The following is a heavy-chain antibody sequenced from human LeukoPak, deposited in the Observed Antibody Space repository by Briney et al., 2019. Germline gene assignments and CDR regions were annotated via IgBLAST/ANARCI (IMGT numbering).Heavy chain of an antibody. D-gene: IGHD4-17*01. J-gene: IGHJ4*02. CDR2: ISYDGSNK. CDR3: AKVHMTTVTGEFDY. V-gene: IGHV3-30-3*01. Sequence: GGSLRLSCAASGFTFSSYAMHWVRQAPGKGLEWVAVISYDGSNKYYADSVKGRFTISRDNSKNTLYLQMNSLRAEDTAVYYCAKVHMTTVTGEFDYWGQGTLVTVSS. CDR1: GFTFSSYA.